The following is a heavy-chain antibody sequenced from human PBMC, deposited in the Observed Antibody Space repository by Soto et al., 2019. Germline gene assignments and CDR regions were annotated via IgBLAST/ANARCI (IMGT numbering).Heavy chain of an antibody. CDR3: ARDRVYYDSSGYYPLDY. J-gene: IGHJ4*02. V-gene: IGHV1-69*06. Sequence: SVKVSCKASGGTFSSYAISWVRQAPGQGLEWMGGIIPIFGTANYAQKFQGRVTITADKSTSTAYMELSSLRSEDTAVYYCARDRVYYDSSGYYPLDYWGQGTLVTVSS. D-gene: IGHD3-22*01. CDR1: GGTFSSYA. CDR2: IIPIFGTA.